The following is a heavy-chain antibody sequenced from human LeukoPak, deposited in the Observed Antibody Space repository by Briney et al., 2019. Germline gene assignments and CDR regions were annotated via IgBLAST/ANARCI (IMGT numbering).Heavy chain of an antibody. CDR1: GGSFSSYY. J-gene: IGHJ4*02. V-gene: IGHV4-39*07. D-gene: IGHD2-15*01. Sequence: SETLSLTCAVYGGSFSSYYWGWIRQPPGKGLEWIGSIYYSGSTYYNPSLKSRVTISVDTSKNQFSLKLSSVTAADTAVYYCARVMGSGTDYWGQGTLVTVSS. CDR3: ARVMGSGTDY. CDR2: IYYSGST.